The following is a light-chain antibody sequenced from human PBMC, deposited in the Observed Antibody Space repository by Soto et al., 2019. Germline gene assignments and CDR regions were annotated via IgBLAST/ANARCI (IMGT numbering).Light chain of an antibody. CDR2: EAS. Sequence: EIVLTQSPATLSLSPGERATLSCRASQSVSSYLAWYQQKPGQAPRLLIYEASNRATGIPARFSGSGSGTDFTLTISSLEPEDFAVYYCQQRSNLPPYTFGQGSKREIK. V-gene: IGKV3-11*01. CDR1: QSVSSY. CDR3: QQRSNLPPYT. J-gene: IGKJ2*01.